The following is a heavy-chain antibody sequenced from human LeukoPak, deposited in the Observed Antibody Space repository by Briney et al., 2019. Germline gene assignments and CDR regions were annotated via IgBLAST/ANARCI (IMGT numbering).Heavy chain of an antibody. CDR1: GGSFSGYY. CDR2: INHSGST. J-gene: IGHJ3*02. Sequence: SSETLSLTCAVYGGSFSGYYWSWIRQPPGKGLEWIGEINHSGSTNYNPSLKSRVTISVDTSKNQFSLKLSSVTAADTAVYHCARGRVRDAFDIWGQGTMVTVSS. CDR3: ARGRVRDAFDI. V-gene: IGHV4-34*01. D-gene: IGHD3-16*02.